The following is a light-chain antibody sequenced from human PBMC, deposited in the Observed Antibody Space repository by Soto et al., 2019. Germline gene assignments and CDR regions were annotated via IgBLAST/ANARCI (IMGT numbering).Light chain of an antibody. J-gene: IGKJ2*01. V-gene: IGKV3-20*01. CDR2: GAS. CDR3: QRYGTSRGT. Sequence: EIVLTQSPGTLSLSAGERATLSCRASESVNRNYLAWYQQKPGQAPRLLIYGASTRASDIPDRFSGSGSGTDFTLTISALEPEDFAVYYCQRYGTSRGTFGQGTKLEIK. CDR1: ESVNRNY.